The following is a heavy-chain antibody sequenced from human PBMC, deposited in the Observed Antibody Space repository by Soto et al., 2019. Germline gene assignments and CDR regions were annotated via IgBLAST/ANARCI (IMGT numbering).Heavy chain of an antibody. V-gene: IGHV1-18*04. CDR1: GYTFTSYG. J-gene: IGHJ6*02. CDR3: ARWVYYDSSGYYSYYYGMDV. D-gene: IGHD3-22*01. Sequence: QVQLVQSGAEVKKPGASVKVSCKASGYTFTSYGISWVRQAPGQGLEWMGWISAYNGNTNYAQKLQGRVTMTTDTSTSTAYMELRSLRSDETAVYYCARWVYYDSSGYYSYYYGMDVWGQGTTVTVSS. CDR2: ISAYNGNT.